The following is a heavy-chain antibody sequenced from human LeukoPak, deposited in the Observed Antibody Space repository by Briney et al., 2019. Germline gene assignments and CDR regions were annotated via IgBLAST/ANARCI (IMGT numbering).Heavy chain of an antibody. CDR3: ARWSWFGAPHYYYYGMDV. V-gene: IGHV1-69*13. CDR1: GGTFSSYA. D-gene: IGHD3-10*01. CDR2: IIPIFGTA. Sequence: ASVKVSCKASGGTFSSYAISWVRQAPGQGLEWMGGIIPIFGTANYAQKFQGRVTITADESTSTAYIELSSLRSEDTAVYYCARWSWFGAPHYYYYGMDVWGQGTTVTVSS. J-gene: IGHJ6*02.